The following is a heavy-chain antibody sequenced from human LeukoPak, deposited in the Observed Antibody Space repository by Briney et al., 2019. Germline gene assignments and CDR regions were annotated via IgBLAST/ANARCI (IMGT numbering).Heavy chain of an antibody. Sequence: GRSLRLSCAASGFTVSSNYMSWVRQAPGKGLEWVSVIYSGGSTYYADSVKGRFTISRDNSKNTLYLQMNSLRAEDTAVYYCASSLGYCSGGSCCWGQGTLVTVSS. V-gene: IGHV3-53*01. CDR1: GFTVSSNY. J-gene: IGHJ4*02. D-gene: IGHD2-15*01. CDR3: ASSLGYCSGGSCC. CDR2: IYSGGST.